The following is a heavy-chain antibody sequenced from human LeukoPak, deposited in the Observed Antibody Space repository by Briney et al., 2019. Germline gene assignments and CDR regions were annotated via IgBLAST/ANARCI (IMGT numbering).Heavy chain of an antibody. CDR2: ISAYNGNT. V-gene: IGHV1-18*01. CDR3: ARDLVYVSGSRRKDYFDY. D-gene: IGHD5/OR15-5a*01. CDR1: GYTFTSYG. Sequence: GASVKVSCKASGYTFTSYGISWVRQAPGQGLEWMGWISAYNGNTNYAQKLQGRVTMTTDTSTSTAYMELRSLRYDDTAVYYCARDLVYVSGSRRKDYFDYWGQGTLVTVSS. J-gene: IGHJ4*02.